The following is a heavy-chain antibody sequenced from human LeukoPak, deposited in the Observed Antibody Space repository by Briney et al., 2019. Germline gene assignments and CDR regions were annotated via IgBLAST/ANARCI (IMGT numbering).Heavy chain of an antibody. J-gene: IGHJ4*02. D-gene: IGHD3-10*01. CDR1: GGSFSGYY. V-gene: IGHV4-34*01. CDR3: ARGRRKDVLYYYGSGSYYNPSTFDY. Sequence: PSETLSLTCAVYGGSFSGYYWSWIRQPPGKGLEWIGEINHSGSTNYNPSLKSRVTISVDTSKNQFSLKPSSVTAADTAVYYCARGRRKDVLYYYGSGSYYNPSTFDYWGQGTLVTVSS. CDR2: INHSGST.